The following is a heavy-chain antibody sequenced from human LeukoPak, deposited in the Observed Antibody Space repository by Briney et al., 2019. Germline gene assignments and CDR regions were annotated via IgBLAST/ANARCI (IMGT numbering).Heavy chain of an antibody. Sequence: PGGSLRLSCAASGFTFSNAWMSWVRQAPGKGLEWVGRIKSKTDGGTTDYAAPVKGRFTISRDDSKNTLYLQMNRLKTEDTAVYYCTTRIAVAGHRGYFDYWGQGTLVTVSS. CDR2: IKSKTDGGTT. J-gene: IGHJ4*02. CDR3: TTRIAVAGHRGYFDY. D-gene: IGHD6-19*01. CDR1: GFTFSNAW. V-gene: IGHV3-15*01.